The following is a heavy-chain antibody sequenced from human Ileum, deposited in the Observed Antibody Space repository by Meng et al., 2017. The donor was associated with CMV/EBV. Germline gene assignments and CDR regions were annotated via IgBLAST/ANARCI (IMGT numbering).Heavy chain of an antibody. J-gene: IGHJ5*02. D-gene: IGHD2-2*01. CDR3: ARDCSSTSCYRTGFDP. V-gene: IGHV3-74*01. CDR1: GFTFSSYW. Sequence: GESLKISCAASGFTFSSYWMHWVRQAPGKGLVWVSRINSDGSSTNYADSVKGRFTISRDNAKNTLYLQMNSLRAEDTAVYYCARDCSSTSCYRTGFDPWGQGTLVTVSS. CDR2: INSDGSST.